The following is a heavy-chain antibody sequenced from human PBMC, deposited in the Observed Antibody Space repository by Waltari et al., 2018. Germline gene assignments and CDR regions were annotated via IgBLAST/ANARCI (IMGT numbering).Heavy chain of an antibody. V-gene: IGHV3-21*01. D-gene: IGHD1-7*01. CDR3: AREQSWNSYFDN. Sequence: EVQLVESGGGLVKPGGSLRLSCAASGFPFGSHTMNWVRQAPGKGLEWVSSISSSGFIFYADSVKGRFTISKDNAKNTLFLQMDSLRAEDTAVYYCAREQSWNSYFDNWGQGTLVTVSS. J-gene: IGHJ4*02. CDR1: GFPFGSHT. CDR2: ISSSGFI.